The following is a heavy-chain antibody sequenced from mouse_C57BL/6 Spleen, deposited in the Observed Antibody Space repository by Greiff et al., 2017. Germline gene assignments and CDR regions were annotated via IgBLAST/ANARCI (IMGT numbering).Heavy chain of an antibody. J-gene: IGHJ1*03. D-gene: IGHD1-1*01. CDR3: ARGGHYYGSSRGYFDV. Sequence: EVQLVESGGGLVKPGGSLKLSCAASGFTFSDYGMHWVRQAPEKGLEWVAYISSGSSTIYYADTVKGRFTISRDNAKNTLFLQMTSLRSEDTAMYYCARGGHYYGSSRGYFDVWGTGTTVTVSS. CDR2: ISSGSSTI. CDR1: GFTFSDYG. V-gene: IGHV5-17*01.